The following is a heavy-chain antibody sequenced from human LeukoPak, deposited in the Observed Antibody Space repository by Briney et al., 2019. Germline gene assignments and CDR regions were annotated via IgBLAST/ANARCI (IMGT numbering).Heavy chain of an antibody. CDR3: AVITMRGVGY. J-gene: IGHJ4*02. D-gene: IGHD3-22*01. CDR1: GGSFSGYY. Sequence: SETLSLTCAVYGGSFSGYYWSWIRQPPGKGLEWIGEINHSGSTNYNPYLKSRVTISVDTSKDQFSLKLSSVTAADTAVYYCAVITMRGVGYWGEGTLFTVSS. V-gene: IGHV4-34*01. CDR2: INHSGST.